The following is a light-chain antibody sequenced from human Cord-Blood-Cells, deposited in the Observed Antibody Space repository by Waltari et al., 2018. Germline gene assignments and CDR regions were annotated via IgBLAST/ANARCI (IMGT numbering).Light chain of an antibody. V-gene: IGKV4-1*01. CDR3: QQYYSSPLYT. CDR2: WAS. CDR1: LSVLDSSNLKTY. Sequence: EIVMTQSPDPLSVSLGERATIHCTATLSVLDSSNLKTYLAWYQQKPGQAPKLLIYWASTRETGVPDRFSGSGSGTDFTLTISSLEAEDVAVYYCQQYYSSPLYTFGQGTKLEIK. J-gene: IGKJ2*01.